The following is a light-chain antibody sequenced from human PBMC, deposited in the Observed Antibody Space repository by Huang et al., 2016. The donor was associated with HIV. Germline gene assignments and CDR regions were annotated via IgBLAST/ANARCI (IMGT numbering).Light chain of an antibody. V-gene: IGKV3-20*01. J-gene: IGKJ4*01. CDR1: QSVSSSH. Sequence: EIVLTQSPGTLSLSPGERATLSCRASQSVSSSHLAWYQQKPGQAPRLLIYDASSRATGIPDRFSGSGSGTDFTLTISRLEPEDFAVYYCQQYGSSPFTFGGGTKVEIK. CDR3: QQYGSSPFT. CDR2: DAS.